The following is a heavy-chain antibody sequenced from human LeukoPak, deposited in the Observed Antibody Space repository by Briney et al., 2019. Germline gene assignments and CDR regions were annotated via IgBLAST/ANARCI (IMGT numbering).Heavy chain of an antibody. CDR3: ARETSQKGAHYMDV. J-gene: IGHJ6*03. CDR2: IYYSGYT. D-gene: IGHD3-16*01. Sequence: ASETLSLTCAVYGGSFSGYYWSWIRQPPGKGLKWIGNIYYSGYTTYSPSLRSRVTISVDTSKNQFSLKLSSVTAADTAVYYCARETSQKGAHYMDVWGKGTTITISS. V-gene: IGHV4-59*01. CDR1: GGSFSGYY.